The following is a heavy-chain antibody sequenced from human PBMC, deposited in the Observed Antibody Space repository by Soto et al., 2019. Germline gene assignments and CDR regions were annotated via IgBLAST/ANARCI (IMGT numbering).Heavy chain of an antibody. V-gene: IGHV4-34*01. D-gene: IGHD2-15*01. CDR3: ARGPTSELPNIVVVVAATNDAFDI. CDR2: INHSGST. CDR1: GGSFSGYY. J-gene: IGHJ3*02. Sequence: SETLSLTSAVYGGSFSGYYWSWIRQPPGKGLEWIGEINHSGSTNYNPSLKSRVTISVDTSKNQFSLKLSSVTAADTAVYYCARGPTSELPNIVVVVAATNDAFDIWGQGTMVTVSS.